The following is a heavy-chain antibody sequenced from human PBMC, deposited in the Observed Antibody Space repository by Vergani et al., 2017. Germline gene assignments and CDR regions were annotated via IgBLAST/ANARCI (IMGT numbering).Heavy chain of an antibody. CDR2: IYPGGSDT. J-gene: IGHJ4*02. CDR1: GYTFTNYW. CDR3: TRRSAGGWYGGYDV. D-gene: IGHD6-19*01. V-gene: IGHV5-51*01. Sequence: EVQLVQSGAEVKKPGESLQISCKTSGYTFTNYWIGWVRQLPGKGLEWMGIIYPGGSDTRYSPSFQGQVTISADRSISTAYLQWSSPKAADSAMYYCTRRSAGGWYGGYDVWGLGSQVTVSP.